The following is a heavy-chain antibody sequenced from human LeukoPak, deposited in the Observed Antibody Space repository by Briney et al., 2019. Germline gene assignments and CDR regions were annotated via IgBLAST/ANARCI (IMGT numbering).Heavy chain of an antibody. CDR2: IYYSGST. V-gene: IGHV4-39*01. Sequence: PSETLSLTCTVSGGSIGSSVYYWGYIRQPPGKGLEWLGSIYYSGSTYYNPSLKSRVTISVDTSKKQFSLKLSSVTASNASVYYCAITYGSGSDPFDYWGQGTLVTVSS. D-gene: IGHD3-10*01. CDR3: AITYGSGSDPFDY. CDR1: GGSIGSSVYY. J-gene: IGHJ4*02.